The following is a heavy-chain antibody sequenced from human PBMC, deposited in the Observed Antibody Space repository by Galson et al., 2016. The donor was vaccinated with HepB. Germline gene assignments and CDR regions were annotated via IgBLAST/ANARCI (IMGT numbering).Heavy chain of an antibody. D-gene: IGHD6-13*01. CDR2: IKSRMDGETV. J-gene: IGHJ4*02. CDR1: GVTFSHLW. CDR3: TTYPPSSGGAAAAW. V-gene: IGHV3-15*01. Sequence: SLRLSCAASGVTFSHLWMTWVRQAPGKGLEWVGRIKSRMDGETVDYAAPVKGRFTISRDDSKNTLFLQMNSLNIEDTAVYYCTTYPPSSGGAAAAWWGLGTLVTVSS.